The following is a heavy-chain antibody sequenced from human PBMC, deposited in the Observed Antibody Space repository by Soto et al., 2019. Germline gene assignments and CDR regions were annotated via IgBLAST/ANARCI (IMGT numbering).Heavy chain of an antibody. V-gene: IGHV4-59*11. D-gene: IGHD5-12*01. J-gene: IGHJ4*02. CDR3: PRATWSSQY. CDR2: IYYTGGT. Sequence: ASETLSLTCTGSGGSIYNHYWIWFRHPPGKGLEWIGYIYYTGGTNYNPSLKSRVTMSVDTSKNRVSLNLTSLTAADTAIYFCPRATWSSQYSGPAPFLTVSS. CDR1: GGSIYNHY.